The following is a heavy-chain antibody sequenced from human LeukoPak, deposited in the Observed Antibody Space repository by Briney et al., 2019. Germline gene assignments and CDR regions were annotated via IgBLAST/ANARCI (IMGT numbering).Heavy chain of an antibody. V-gene: IGHV3-7*05. CDR1: GFYFSAYL. J-gene: IGHJ4*02. CDR2: IKEDGSDK. Sequence: SGGSRRLSCVASGFYFSAYLMSWVRQAPGKGLEWVASIKEDGSDKSYVDSVKGRFTISRDSATNSLSLQMSSLRADDTAVYYCAKGGGRFEDWGQGTLVTVSS. D-gene: IGHD2-15*01. CDR3: AKGGGRFED.